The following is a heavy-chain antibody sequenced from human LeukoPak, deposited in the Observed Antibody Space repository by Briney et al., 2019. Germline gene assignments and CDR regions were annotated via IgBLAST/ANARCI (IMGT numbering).Heavy chain of an antibody. CDR3: ARGTVTTWYYYYYYYMDV. D-gene: IGHD4-11*01. CDR2: INHSGST. V-gene: IGHV4-34*01. CDR1: GGSLSGYY. Sequence: SETLSLTCAVYGGSLSGYYWSWICHPPGKGLEWIGEINHSGSTNYNPSLKSRVTISVDTSKNQFSLKLSSVTAADTAVYYCARGTVTTWYYYYYYYMDVWGKGTTVTVSS. J-gene: IGHJ6*03.